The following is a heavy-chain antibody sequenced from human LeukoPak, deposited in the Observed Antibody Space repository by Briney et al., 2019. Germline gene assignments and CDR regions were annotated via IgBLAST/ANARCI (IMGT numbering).Heavy chain of an antibody. CDR1: GGSFSGYY. D-gene: IGHD3-10*01. Sequence: LETLSLTCAVYGGSFSGYYWSWIRQPPGKGLEWIGEINHSGSTNYNPSLKSRVTISVDTSKNQFSLKLSSVTAADTAVYYCARMLRSGSGRYFDYWGQGTLVTVSS. J-gene: IGHJ4*02. V-gene: IGHV4-34*01. CDR2: INHSGST. CDR3: ARMLRSGSGRYFDY.